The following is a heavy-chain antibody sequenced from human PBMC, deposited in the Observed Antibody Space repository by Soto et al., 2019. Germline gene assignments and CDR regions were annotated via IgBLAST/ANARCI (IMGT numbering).Heavy chain of an antibody. V-gene: IGHV3-30*18. CDR1: GFTFTTFG. D-gene: IGHD4-17*01. Sequence: QVQLVESGGGVVQPGGSLRLSCTASGFTFTTFGIHWVRQAPGKGLEWVALISYDGHNKYYSESVKGRFTISRDNYKNTLSLQMNSLRAEDTAVYYCAKDLQAYGDYNYYYYGMDVWGQGTTVSVSS. CDR2: ISYDGHNK. CDR3: AKDLQAYGDYNYYYYGMDV. J-gene: IGHJ6*02.